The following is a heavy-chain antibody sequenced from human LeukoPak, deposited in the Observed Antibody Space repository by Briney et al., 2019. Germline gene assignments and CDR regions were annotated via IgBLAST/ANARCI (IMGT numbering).Heavy chain of an antibody. CDR2: IKQDGSEK. V-gene: IGHV3-7*01. D-gene: IGHD2/OR15-2a*01. CDR1: GFTFISYW. J-gene: IGHJ4*02. Sequence: GGSLRLSCAASGFTFISYWMSWVRPAPGKGVEWVANIKQDGSEKYYVDSVKGGFTISRDNAKNSLYLQMNSLRAEDTAVYYCARDLYGSNCFDYWGQGTLVTVSS. CDR3: ARDLYGSNCFDY.